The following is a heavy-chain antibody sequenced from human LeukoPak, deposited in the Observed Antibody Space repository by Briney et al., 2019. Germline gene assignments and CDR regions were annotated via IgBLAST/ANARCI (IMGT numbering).Heavy chain of an antibody. D-gene: IGHD3-22*01. J-gene: IGHJ4*02. CDR3: ARDRYYDSSDYFYNSYFDN. CDR2: VYYNGNT. Sequence: SETLSLTCTVSGGSIISNDYWGWIRQPPGRGLEYIGSVYYNGNTYYNPSLKSRVTISRDSSKNQISLKVTSVTAADTAVYYCARDRYYDSSDYFYNSYFDNWGQGTLVTVSS. CDR1: GGSIISNDY. V-gene: IGHV4-39*02.